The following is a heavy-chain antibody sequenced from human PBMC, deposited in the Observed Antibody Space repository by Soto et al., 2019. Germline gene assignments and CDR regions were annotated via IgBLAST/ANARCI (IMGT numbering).Heavy chain of an antibody. CDR1: GVSISSNNW. J-gene: IGHJ4*02. V-gene: IGHV4-4*02. CDR2: MYHSGST. CDR3: AMSSRDYDVSSEGNFDN. D-gene: IGHD3-22*01. Sequence: QVQLQESGPGLVKPSGTLSLTCAVSGVSISSNNWWSWVRQPPGKGLEWIGEMYHSGSTNYNPSLKIQVTISVDKSKDNCYLELISLTAADTAVYYRAMSSRDYDVSSEGNFDNWGQGTLVTVSS.